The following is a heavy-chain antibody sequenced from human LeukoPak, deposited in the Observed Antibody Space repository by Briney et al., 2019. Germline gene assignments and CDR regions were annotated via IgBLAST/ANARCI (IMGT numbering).Heavy chain of an antibody. Sequence: ASVKVSCKASGHNFGIFGISWVRQAPGQGLEWMGWISANNGNTNYAQNLQGRVTMTIDTSTSTAYMELRSLRSDDTAVYYCARVGVVVPAAWFDPWGQGTLVTVSS. J-gene: IGHJ5*02. V-gene: IGHV1-18*01. CDR2: ISANNGNT. CDR1: GHNFGIFG. CDR3: ARVGVVVPAAWFDP. D-gene: IGHD2-2*01.